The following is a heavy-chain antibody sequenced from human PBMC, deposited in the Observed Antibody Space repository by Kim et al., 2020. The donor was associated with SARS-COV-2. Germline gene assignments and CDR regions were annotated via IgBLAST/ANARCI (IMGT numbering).Heavy chain of an antibody. V-gene: IGHV4-34*01. CDR1: GGSFSGYY. CDR2: INHSGST. J-gene: IGHJ4*02. Sequence: SETLSLTCAVYGGSFSGYYWSWIRQPPGKGLEWIGEINHSGSTNYNPSLKSRVTISVDTSKNQFSLKLSSVTAADTAVYYCARDPVLYDYVWGSYRSYYFDYWGQGTLVTVSS. D-gene: IGHD3-16*02. CDR3: ARDPVLYDYVWGSYRSYYFDY.